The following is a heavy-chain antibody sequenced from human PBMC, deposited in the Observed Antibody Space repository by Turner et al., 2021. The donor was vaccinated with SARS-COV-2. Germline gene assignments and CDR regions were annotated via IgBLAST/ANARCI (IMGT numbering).Heavy chain of an antibody. Sequence: EEQLVESGGGLVKPGGSLRLSCSASEFTFGSYIMNWVRQAPGKGLEWCSSISSSSSYIYYADSVKGRFTISRDNAKDSLYLQMNSLRAEDTAVYYCARGSPGEDFYYYGMGVWGQGTTVTVSS. CDR3: ARGSPGEDFYYYGMGV. CDR1: EFTFGSYI. CDR2: ISSSSSYI. V-gene: IGHV3-21*01. J-gene: IGHJ6*02. D-gene: IGHD1-1*01.